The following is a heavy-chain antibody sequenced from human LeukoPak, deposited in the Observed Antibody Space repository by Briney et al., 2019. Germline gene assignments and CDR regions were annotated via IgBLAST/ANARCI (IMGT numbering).Heavy chain of an antibody. V-gene: IGHV4-34*11. CDR3: ARTTEAHSWRTRYYDYYMDV. J-gene: IGHJ6*03. CDR1: GGSFSGYY. D-gene: IGHD6-13*01. Sequence: SETLSLTCAVYGGSFSGYYWSWIRQPPGKGLEWIGYIYYSGSTNYNPSLKSRVTISVDTSKNQFSLKLSSVTAADTAVYYCARTTEAHSWRTRYYDYYMDVWGKGTTVTVSS. CDR2: IYYSGST.